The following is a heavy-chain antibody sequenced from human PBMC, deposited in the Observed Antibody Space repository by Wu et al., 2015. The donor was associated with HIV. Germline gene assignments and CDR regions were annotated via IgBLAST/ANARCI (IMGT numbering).Heavy chain of an antibody. CDR3: VRVGVLMTSAETMEYFQY. V-gene: IGHV1-69-2*01. CDR1: GYTFTDYY. Sequence: EVQLVQSGAEVKKPGGTVKISCKVSGYTFTDYYMQWVQQAPGQGLEWMGGVVYLYGTTKYAQKFQGRVTIIADASTSTFYMELNSLTSEDTAVYYCVRVGVLMTSAETMEYFQYWGQGTLVTVSS. D-gene: IGHD1-26*01. J-gene: IGHJ1*01. CDR2: VVYLYGTT.